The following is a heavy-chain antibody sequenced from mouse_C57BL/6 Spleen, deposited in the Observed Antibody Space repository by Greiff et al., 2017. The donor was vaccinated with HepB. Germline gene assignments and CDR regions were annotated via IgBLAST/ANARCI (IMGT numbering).Heavy chain of an antibody. CDR2: SRNKANDSTT. CDR3: ARDAAYYYGSSPFAY. Sequence: EVQVVESGGGLVQSGRSLRLSCATSGFTFSDFYMEWVRQAPGKGLEWIAASRNKANDSTTEYSASVKGRFIVSRDTSQSILYLQMNALRAEDTAIYYCARDAAYYYGSSPFAYWGQGTLVTVSA. V-gene: IGHV7-1*01. D-gene: IGHD1-1*01. J-gene: IGHJ3*01. CDR1: GFTFSDFY.